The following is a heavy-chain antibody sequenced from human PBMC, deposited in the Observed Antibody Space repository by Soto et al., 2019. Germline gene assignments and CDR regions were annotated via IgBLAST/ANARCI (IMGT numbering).Heavy chain of an antibody. J-gene: IGHJ6*02. CDR3: ARDDDTAMVPYYYYGMDV. D-gene: IGHD5-18*01. Sequence: GSLRLSCAASGFTFSSYWMSWVRQAPGKGLEWVANIKQDGSEKYYVDSVKGRFTISRDNAKNSLYLQMNSLRAEDTAVYYCARDDDTAMVPYYYYGMDVWGQGTTVTSP. V-gene: IGHV3-7*03. CDR2: IKQDGSEK. CDR1: GFTFSSYW.